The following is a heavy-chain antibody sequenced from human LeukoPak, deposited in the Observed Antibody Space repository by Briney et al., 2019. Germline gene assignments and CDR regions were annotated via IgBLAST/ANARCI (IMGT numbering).Heavy chain of an antibody. D-gene: IGHD3-9*01. V-gene: IGHV4-39*01. CDR1: GGSISGSSYF. J-gene: IGHJ4*02. Sequence: SSETLSLTCTVSGGSISGSSYFWGWIRQPPGKGLEWIGTVYYDGVTYYNPSLKIRVTMSVDTSKNQFSLRLSSVTAADTAVYYCARHAFLTYRSSSFDYWGQGTLVTGSS. CDR3: ARHAFLTYRSSSFDY. CDR2: VYYDGVT.